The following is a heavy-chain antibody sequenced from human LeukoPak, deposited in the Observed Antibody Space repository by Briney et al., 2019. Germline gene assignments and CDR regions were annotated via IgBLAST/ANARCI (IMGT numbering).Heavy chain of an antibody. CDR2: ISSSSSYI. J-gene: IGHJ3*02. Sequence: GGSLKLSCAASGFTFSSYSMNWVRQAPGKGLEWVSSISSSSSYIYYADSVKGRFTISRDNAKNSLYLQMNSLRAEDTAVYSCARDQFPGPGSYYHGVTSDAFDIWGQGTMVTVSS. CDR3: ARDQFPGPGSYYHGVTSDAFDI. V-gene: IGHV3-21*01. CDR1: GFTFSSYS. D-gene: IGHD3-10*01.